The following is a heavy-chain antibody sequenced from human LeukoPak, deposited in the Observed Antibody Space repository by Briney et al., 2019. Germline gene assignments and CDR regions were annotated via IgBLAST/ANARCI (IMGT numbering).Heavy chain of an antibody. CDR2: IFHTGTT. V-gene: IGHV4-30-2*01. Sequence: SETLSLTCTVSGGSISSGDYYWCWIRQPPGKGLEWIGYIFHTGTTYYNPSLQSRGTISVDTSKNQFSLKLSSVAAADTAVYYCARVGGREFDYWGQGTLVTVSS. J-gene: IGHJ4*02. CDR1: GGSISSGDYY. CDR3: ARVGGREFDY.